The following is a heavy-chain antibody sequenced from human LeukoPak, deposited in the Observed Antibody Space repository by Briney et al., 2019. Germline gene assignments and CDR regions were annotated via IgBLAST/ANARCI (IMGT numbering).Heavy chain of an antibody. CDR1: GGTFSSYA. CDR2: IIPIFGTA. J-gene: IGHJ4*02. CDR3: ARSIGYCSSTSCPWYFDY. V-gene: IGHV1-69*05. Sequence: VASVKVSCKASGGTFSSYAISWVRQAPGQGLEWMGGIIPIFGTANYAQKFQGRVTITTDESTSTAYMELSSLRSEDTAVYYCARSIGYCSSTSCPWYFDYWGQGTLVTVSS. D-gene: IGHD2-2*01.